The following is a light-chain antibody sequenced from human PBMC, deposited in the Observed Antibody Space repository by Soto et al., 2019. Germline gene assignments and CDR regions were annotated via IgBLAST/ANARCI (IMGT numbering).Light chain of an antibody. CDR3: QKYNSAPRT. CDR2: AAS. CDR1: QGISNY. J-gene: IGKJ1*01. Sequence: DIQMTQSPSSLSASVGDRVTITCRASQGISNYVAWYQQKPWKVPKLLIYAASTLQSGVPSRFSGSGSGTDFTLTISSLQPEDVATYYCQKYNSAPRTFGQGTKVEIK. V-gene: IGKV1-27*01.